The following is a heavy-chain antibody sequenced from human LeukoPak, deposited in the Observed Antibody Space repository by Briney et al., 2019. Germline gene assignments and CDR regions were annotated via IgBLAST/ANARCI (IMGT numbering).Heavy chain of an antibody. Sequence: PSETLSLTCAVYGGSLSGYYWSWIPQPPGKGLEWIGEINHSGSTNYNPSLKSRVTISVDTSKNQFSLKLSSVTAADTAVYYCARDRAFNYYGSGSYSYYFDYWGQGTLVTVSS. CDR2: INHSGST. V-gene: IGHV4-34*01. CDR1: GGSLSGYY. D-gene: IGHD3-10*01. CDR3: ARDRAFNYYGSGSYSYYFDY. J-gene: IGHJ4*02.